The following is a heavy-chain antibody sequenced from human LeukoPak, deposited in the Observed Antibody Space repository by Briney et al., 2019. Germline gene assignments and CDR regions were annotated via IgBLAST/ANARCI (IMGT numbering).Heavy chain of an antibody. CDR2: IYYSGTT. Sequence: SETLSLTCTVSGGSISSSSYYWGWIRHPPGKGLEWIGSIYYSGTTYYNPSLKSRVTISVDTSQNQFSLKLSSVTAADTAVYYCAREGSYLGPVDYWGQGTLVTVSS. V-gene: IGHV4-39*01. CDR1: GGSISSSSYY. CDR3: AREGSYLGPVDY. D-gene: IGHD3-10*01. J-gene: IGHJ4*02.